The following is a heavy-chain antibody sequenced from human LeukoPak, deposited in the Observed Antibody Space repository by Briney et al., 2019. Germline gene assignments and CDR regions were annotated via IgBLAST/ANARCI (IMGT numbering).Heavy chain of an antibody. J-gene: IGHJ4*02. CDR1: GFTFSSYA. D-gene: IGHD4-23*01. Sequence: GGSLRLSCAASGFTFSSYAMSWVRQAPGKGLEWVSAISGSGGSTYYADSVKGRFTISRDNSKNTLYLQMNGLRAEDTAVYYCAKVFLRWPSCFDYWGQGTLVTVSS. V-gene: IGHV3-23*01. CDR2: ISGSGGST. CDR3: AKVFLRWPSCFDY.